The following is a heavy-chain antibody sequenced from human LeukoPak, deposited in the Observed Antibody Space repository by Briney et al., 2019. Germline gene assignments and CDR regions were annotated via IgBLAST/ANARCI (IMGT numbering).Heavy chain of an antibody. CDR1: GGSISSYY. V-gene: IGHV4-4*07. CDR3: ARDYYGSGSYLTFFDY. D-gene: IGHD3-10*01. J-gene: IGHJ4*02. CDR2: IYTSGST. Sequence: PSETLSLTCTVSGGSISSYYWSWIRQPAGKGLEWIGRIYTSGSTNYNPSLKSRVTMSVDTSKNQFSPKLSSVTAADTAVYYCARDYYGSGSYLTFFDYWGQGTLVTVSS.